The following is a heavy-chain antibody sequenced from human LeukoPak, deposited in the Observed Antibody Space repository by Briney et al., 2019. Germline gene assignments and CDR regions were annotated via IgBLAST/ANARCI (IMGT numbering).Heavy chain of an antibody. CDR1: GGSISSYY. CDR3: ARDVVGATSPPKYDY. D-gene: IGHD1-26*01. CDR2: IYYSGST. V-gene: IGHV4-59*12. Sequence: PSETLSLTCTVSGGSISSYYWSWIRQPPGKGLEWIGYIYYSGSTYYNPSLKSRVTISVDTSKNQFSLKLSSVTAADTAVYYCARDVVGATSPPKYDYWGQGTLVTVSS. J-gene: IGHJ4*02.